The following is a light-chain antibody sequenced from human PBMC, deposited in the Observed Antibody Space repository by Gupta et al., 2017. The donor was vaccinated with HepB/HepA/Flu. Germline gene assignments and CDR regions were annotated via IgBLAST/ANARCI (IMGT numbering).Light chain of an antibody. J-gene: IGLJ1*01. CDR3: SSYTSSSTLV. Sequence: QSALTQPPSVSRSPGQSITISCTGTSSDVGGDNYVSWYQQHPGNAPIRMRYDVSNRPSGLSTRFSASKSGKADSITISGLPAEAAADDYCSSYTSSSTLVFGTGTKPTVL. CDR2: DVS. V-gene: IGLV2-14*01. CDR1: SSDVGGDNY.